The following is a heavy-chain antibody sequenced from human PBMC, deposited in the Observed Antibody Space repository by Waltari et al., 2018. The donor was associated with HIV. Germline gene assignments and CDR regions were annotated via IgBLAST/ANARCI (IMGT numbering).Heavy chain of an antibody. CDR1: GGTFSSYA. CDR3: ARGRMKGGDGLDAFDI. D-gene: IGHD2-21*02. V-gene: IGHV1-69*12. CDR2: IIPIFGTA. J-gene: IGHJ3*02. Sequence: QVQLVQSGAEVKKPGSSVKVSCKASGGTFSSYAISWWRQAPGQGLEWMGAIIPIFGTANHAQKFQGRVTITADESTSTAYMELSSLRSEDTAVYYCARGRMKGGDGLDAFDIWGQGTMVTVSS.